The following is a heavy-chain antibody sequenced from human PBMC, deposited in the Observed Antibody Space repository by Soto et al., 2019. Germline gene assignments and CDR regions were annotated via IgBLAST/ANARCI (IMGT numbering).Heavy chain of an antibody. CDR1: GGSISSGDYY. Sequence: ASETLSLTCTVSGGSISSGDYYWSWIRQPPGKGLEWIGYIYYSGSTYYNPSLKSRVTISVGTSKNQFSLKLSSVTAADTAVYYCARALQLWSPFDYWGQGTLVTVS. CDR2: IYYSGST. V-gene: IGHV4-30-4*01. D-gene: IGHD5-18*01. CDR3: ARALQLWSPFDY. J-gene: IGHJ4*02.